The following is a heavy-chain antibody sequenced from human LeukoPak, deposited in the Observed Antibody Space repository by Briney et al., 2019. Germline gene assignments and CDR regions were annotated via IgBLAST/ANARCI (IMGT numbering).Heavy chain of an antibody. D-gene: IGHD3-10*01. CDR1: GDSISTYY. CDR3: AAITMLRGVTIDY. V-gene: IGHV4-59*08. CDR2: IYYSGST. Sequence: SETLFLTCTVSGDSISTYYWSWIRQPPGKGLEWIGYIYYSGSTNYNPSLKSRVTISVDTSKNQFSLKLSSVTAADTAVYYCAAITMLRGVTIDYWGQGTLVTVSA. J-gene: IGHJ4*02.